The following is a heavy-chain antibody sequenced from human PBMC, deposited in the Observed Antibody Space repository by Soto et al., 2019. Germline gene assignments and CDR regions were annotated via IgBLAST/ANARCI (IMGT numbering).Heavy chain of an antibody. CDR3: AKDRRAGGNSAFYFDF. V-gene: IGHV3-23*01. CDR2: ISATGGGT. J-gene: IGHJ5*01. D-gene: IGHD3-16*01. CDR1: GFKFSSYA. Sequence: VGSLRLSCAASGFKFSSYAMSWVRQAPGKGLEWVSLISATGGGTYYAGSVKGRFTISRDNSDNTLYLQVHSLRAEDTAVYYCAKDRRAGGNSAFYFDFWGQGAQVTVSS.